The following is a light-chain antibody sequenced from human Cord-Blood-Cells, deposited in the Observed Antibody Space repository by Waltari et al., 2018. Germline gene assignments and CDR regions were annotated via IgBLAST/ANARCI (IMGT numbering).Light chain of an antibody. CDR1: SSDVGGYNY. V-gene: IGLV2-11*01. Sequence: QSALTQPRSVSGSPGQSVTISCTGTSSDVGGYNYVSWYQQHPGKAPKLMIYDGSKPPSGVPDRFSGSKSGNTASLTISGLQAEDEADYYCCAYAGSYTYVFGTGTKVTVL. CDR3: CAYAGSYTYV. J-gene: IGLJ1*01. CDR2: DGS.